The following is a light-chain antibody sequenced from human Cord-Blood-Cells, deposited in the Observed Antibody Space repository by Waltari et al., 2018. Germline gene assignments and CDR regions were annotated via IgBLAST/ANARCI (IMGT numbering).Light chain of an antibody. CDR1: QSVSSSY. J-gene: IGKJ3*01. V-gene: IGKV3-20*01. Sequence: EIVLTQSPGTLSLSPGERATLSCRASQSVSSSYLAWYQQKPGQAPRLLIYGASSRATGIADRFSGSGSGTDFTLTISRLGPEDCAVYYCQQYGSSPFTFGPGTKVDI. CDR3: QQYGSSPFT. CDR2: GAS.